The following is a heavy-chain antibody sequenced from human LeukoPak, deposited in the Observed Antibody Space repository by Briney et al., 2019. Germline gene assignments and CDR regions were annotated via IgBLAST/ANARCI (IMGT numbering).Heavy chain of an antibody. V-gene: IGHV5-51*01. J-gene: IGHJ4*02. CDR1: GYSFTSYW. D-gene: IGHD1-26*01. CDR2: IYPGDSDT. Sequence: GESLKISCKGSGYSFTSYWIGWVRQMPGKGLEWMGIIYPGDSDTRYSPSFQGQVTISADKSISTAYLQWSSLKASDTAMYYCARSSTLVGATTPLGYWGQGTLVTVSS. CDR3: ARSSTLVGATTPLGY.